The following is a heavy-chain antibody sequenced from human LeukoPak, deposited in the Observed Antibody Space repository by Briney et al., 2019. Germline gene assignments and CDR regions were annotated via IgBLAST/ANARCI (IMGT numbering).Heavy chain of an antibody. CDR3: GRVGTYGYTYDY. J-gene: IGHJ4*02. CDR2: INGDGSIT. Sequence: GGSLRLSCAASGFTFSSYWMHWVRQAPGKGLIWVSRINGDGSITTYADSVKGRLTNSRDNSMNTLYLQMNSLRAEDTAVYYCGRVGTYGYTYDYWGQGTLVTVSS. CDR1: GFTFSSYW. D-gene: IGHD5-18*01. V-gene: IGHV3-74*01.